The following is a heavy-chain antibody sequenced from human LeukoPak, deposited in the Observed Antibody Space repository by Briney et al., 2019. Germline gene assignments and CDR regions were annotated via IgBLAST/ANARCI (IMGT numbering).Heavy chain of an antibody. V-gene: IGHV4-4*07. CDR3: VRDEGLTGYTDY. Sequence: PSETLSLTRSVSVGSITNYYWRWIPHPAAKGLGWIGRFYSRGTTYYNPPLRSRVSLSGDESKNQLSLKMYAVTAADTAGYYCVRDEGLTGYTDYWGQGTLVTVSS. CDR2: FYSRGTT. CDR1: VGSITNYY. D-gene: IGHD3-9*01. J-gene: IGHJ4*02.